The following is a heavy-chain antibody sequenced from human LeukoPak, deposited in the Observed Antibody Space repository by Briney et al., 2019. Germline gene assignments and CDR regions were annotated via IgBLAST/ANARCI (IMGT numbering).Heavy chain of an antibody. CDR1: GYPFTSYG. CDR2: INTNSGAT. J-gene: IGHJ5*02. Sequence: ASVAVSCKASGYPFTSYGIIWVRQAPGQGIEWMGWINTNSGATGYAQKLPGRVTITRDNSIGATYMELRSLISDDAAVYYCARMDRLSAAPTTDWFDPWGQGTLVTVSS. V-gene: IGHV1-8*01. CDR3: ARMDRLSAAPTTDWFDP. D-gene: IGHD4-11*01.